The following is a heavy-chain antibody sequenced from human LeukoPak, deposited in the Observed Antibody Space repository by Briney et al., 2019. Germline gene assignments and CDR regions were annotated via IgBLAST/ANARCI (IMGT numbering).Heavy chain of an antibody. CDR2: IRYDGSDK. D-gene: IGHD3-16*01. V-gene: IGHV3-30*02. Sequence: GGSLRLSCVASGFTFSNYGMHWVRQAPGMGLEWVAFIRYDGSDKYYADSVKGRFIISRDNAQNSLFLQVNSLRAEDTAVYYCVRDQGGAVSYWGQGTLVTVSS. CDR1: GFTFSNYG. J-gene: IGHJ4*02. CDR3: VRDQGGAVSY.